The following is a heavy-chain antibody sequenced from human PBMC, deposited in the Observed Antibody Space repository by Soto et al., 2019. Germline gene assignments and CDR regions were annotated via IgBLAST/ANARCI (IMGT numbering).Heavy chain of an antibody. Sequence: QVQLVQSGAEVKKPGSSVKVSCKASGGTFSSYAINWVRQAPGQGLEWMGGIIPIFGTADYAQKFQGRVTITADESTTPAYMQLGSLRSEETAVYYGASVAAKYYYSGMDVWGQGTTVTVSS. CDR1: GGTFSSYA. J-gene: IGHJ6*02. CDR2: IIPIFGTA. CDR3: ASVAAKYYYSGMDV. D-gene: IGHD1-26*01. V-gene: IGHV1-69*12.